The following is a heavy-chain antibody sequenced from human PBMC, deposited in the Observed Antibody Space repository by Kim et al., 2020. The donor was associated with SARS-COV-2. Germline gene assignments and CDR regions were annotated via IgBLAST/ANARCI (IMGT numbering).Heavy chain of an antibody. J-gene: IGHJ6*02. D-gene: IGHD2-2*01. V-gene: IGHV4-39*01. CDR3: ARRGAPAAIYGMDV. Sequence: SPSLKSRVTISVDTSKNQFSLKLSSVTAADTAVYYCARRGAPAAIYGMDVWGQGTTVTVSS.